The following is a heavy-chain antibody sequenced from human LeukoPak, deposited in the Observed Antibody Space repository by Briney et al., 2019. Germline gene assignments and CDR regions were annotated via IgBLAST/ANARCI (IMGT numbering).Heavy chain of an antibody. CDR2: IIPIFSTA. CDR1: GGTFSSYA. V-gene: IGHV1-69*01. D-gene: IGHD3-9*01. J-gene: IGHJ4*02. Sequence: SVKVSCKASGGTFSSYAVSWVRQAPGQGLEWMGGIIPIFSTANYAQKFQGRVTITADESTSTAYMELSSLRSEDTAVYYCARVGVSYDILTGYFDYWGQGTLVTVSS. CDR3: ARVGVSYDILTGYFDY.